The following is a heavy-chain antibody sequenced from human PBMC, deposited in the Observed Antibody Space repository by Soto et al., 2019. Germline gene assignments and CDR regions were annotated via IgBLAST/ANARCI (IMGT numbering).Heavy chain of an antibody. CDR1: GFTFSNYA. Sequence: EVPLLKSGGGSVQPGGSLRLSCAASGFTFSNYAMTWVRQAPGKGLEWVSTMSGTAGNTYYADSVKGRFTISRDNSKNTLYLQMNSLRAEDTAVYYCAKKYYFGSGSYVFYFDYWGQGTLVTVSS. D-gene: IGHD3-10*01. V-gene: IGHV3-23*01. CDR3: AKKYYFGSGSYVFYFDY. J-gene: IGHJ4*02. CDR2: MSGTAGNT.